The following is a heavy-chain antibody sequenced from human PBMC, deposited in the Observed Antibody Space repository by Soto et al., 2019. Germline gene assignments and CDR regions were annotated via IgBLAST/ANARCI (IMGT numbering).Heavy chain of an antibody. CDR2: INPNSGGT. CDR3: ALRGYSYGSLPYVDY. V-gene: IGHV1-2*02. CDR1: GYTFTVYY. D-gene: IGHD5-18*01. Sequence: QVQLVQSGAEVKKPGASVKVSCKASGYTFTVYYIHWVRQAPGRGLEWMGWINPNSGGTSYAQKFQGRVTMTRSTSVSTGYMALTRLRSDDTAVYYCALRGYSYGSLPYVDYWGRGTLVTVSS. J-gene: IGHJ4*02.